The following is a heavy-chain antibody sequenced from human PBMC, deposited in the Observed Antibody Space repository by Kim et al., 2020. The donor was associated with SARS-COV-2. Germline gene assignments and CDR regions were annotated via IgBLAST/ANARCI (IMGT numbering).Heavy chain of an antibody. Sequence: FQGRVTITADESTSTAYMELSSLRSEDTAVYYCARHSVAAAGTYYYGMDVWGQGTTVTVSS. CDR3: ARHSVAAAGTYYYGMDV. V-gene: IGHV1-69*01. J-gene: IGHJ6*02. D-gene: IGHD6-13*01.